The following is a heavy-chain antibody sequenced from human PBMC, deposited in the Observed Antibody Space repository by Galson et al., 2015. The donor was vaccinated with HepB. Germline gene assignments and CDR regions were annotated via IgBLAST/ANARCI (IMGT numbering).Heavy chain of an antibody. CDR3: AREDGRDYTNDIFQLAWGKYYYYYMDV. V-gene: IGHV3-21*01. CDR2: ISSSSSYI. D-gene: IGHD1-26*01. Sequence: SLRLSCAASGFTFSSYSMNWVRQAPGKGLEWVSSISSSSSYIYYADSVKGRFTISRDNAKNSLYLQMNSLRAEDTAVYYCAREDGRDYTNDIFQLAWGKYYYYYMDVWGKGTTVTVSS. J-gene: IGHJ6*03. CDR1: GFTFSSYS.